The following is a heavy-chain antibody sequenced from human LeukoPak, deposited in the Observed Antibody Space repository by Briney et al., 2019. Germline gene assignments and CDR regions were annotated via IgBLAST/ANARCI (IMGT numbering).Heavy chain of an antibody. V-gene: IGHV3-23*01. CDR3: ANQLRVGPTRWLDP. J-gene: IGHJ5*02. CDR1: GFPFSSYV. D-gene: IGHD1-26*01. Sequence: GGSLRLSCAASGFPFSSYVVSWVRQAPGRGLEWVSAISGSGGGTYYADSVMGRFNISRDNSKNTVYLQMNSLRAEDTGVYYCANQLRVGPTRWLDPWGQGTLVTVSS. CDR2: ISGSGGGT.